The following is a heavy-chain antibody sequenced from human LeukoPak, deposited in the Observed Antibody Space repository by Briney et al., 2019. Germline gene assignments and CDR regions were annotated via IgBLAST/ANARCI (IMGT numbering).Heavy chain of an antibody. V-gene: IGHV3-11*04. CDR1: GFTFSDYY. CDR3: AREKVSRPNYYYYYMDV. Sequence: GGSLRLSCAASGFTFSDYYMSWIRQAPGKGLEWLSYISSSGTTTYYAESVKGRFTISRDNAKKSLYLQMNSLRAEDTAVYYCAREKVSRPNYYYYYMDVWGKGTTVTVSS. J-gene: IGHJ6*03. CDR2: ISSSGTTT.